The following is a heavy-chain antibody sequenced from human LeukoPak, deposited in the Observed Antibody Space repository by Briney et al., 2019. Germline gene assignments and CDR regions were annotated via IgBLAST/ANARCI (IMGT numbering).Heavy chain of an antibody. Sequence: GRSLRLSCAASGFTFSSYGMHWVRQAPGKGLEWVAVISHDGSDSHYADSVKGRFTISRDNSENTVYLQMSSLRPEDTAVYFCAKELYFGSGSYPDYWGQGTLVRVSS. CDR3: AKELYFGSGSYPDY. J-gene: IGHJ4*02. CDR1: GFTFSSYG. V-gene: IGHV3-30*18. D-gene: IGHD3-10*01. CDR2: ISHDGSDS.